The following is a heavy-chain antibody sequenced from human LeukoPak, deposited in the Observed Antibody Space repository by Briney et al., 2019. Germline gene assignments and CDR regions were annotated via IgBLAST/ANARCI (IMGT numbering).Heavy chain of an antibody. CDR3: AREGPRVSAFDI. CDR2: ISAYNGNT. J-gene: IGHJ3*02. V-gene: IGHV1-18*01. Sequence: ASVTVSCKASGYTFTSYGISWVRQAPGQGLEWMGWISAYNGNTNYAQKLQGRVTMTTDTATSTSYMELRSLRSDDTAVYYCAREGPRVSAFDIWGQGTLVTVSS. CDR1: GYTFTSYG.